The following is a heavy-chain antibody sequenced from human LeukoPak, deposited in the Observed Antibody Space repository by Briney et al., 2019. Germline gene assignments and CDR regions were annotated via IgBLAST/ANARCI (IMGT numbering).Heavy chain of an antibody. CDR1: GVSIFSSY. J-gene: IGHJ6*02. CDR2: IYYSGST. D-gene: IGHD2-2*01. CDR3: AGQVGGMDV. V-gene: IGHV4-59*08. Sequence: RPSETLSLTCTVSGVSIFSSYWNWVRQPPGKGLEWIGYIYYSGSTNYNPSLKSRVTISVDTSKNQFSLKLSSVTAADTAVYYCAGQVGGMDVWGQGTTVTVSS.